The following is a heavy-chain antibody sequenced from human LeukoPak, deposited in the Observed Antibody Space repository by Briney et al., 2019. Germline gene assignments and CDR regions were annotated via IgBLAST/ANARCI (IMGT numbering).Heavy chain of an antibody. CDR2: ISGSGGST. D-gene: IGHD3-22*01. Sequence: PGGSLRLSCAASGFTFSSYAMSWVRRAPGKGLEWVSGISGSGGSTHYADSVKGRFTISRDNSKNTQYLQMNSLRAEDTAVYYCAKEDYYDSSGYYYFGNAFDIWGQGTMVTVSS. CDR3: AKEDYYDSSGYYYFGNAFDI. J-gene: IGHJ3*02. V-gene: IGHV3-23*01. CDR1: GFTFSSYA.